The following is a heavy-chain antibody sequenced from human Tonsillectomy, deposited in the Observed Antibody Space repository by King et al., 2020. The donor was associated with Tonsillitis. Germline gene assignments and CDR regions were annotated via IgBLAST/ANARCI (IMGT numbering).Heavy chain of an antibody. CDR1: GFTFSNYG. CDR2: ISSDGSSK. CDR3: AKGHTTSTMDFIFDF. D-gene: IGHD4/OR15-4a*01. J-gene: IGHJ5*01. Sequence: VQLVESGGGVVQPGRSLRLSCAASGFTFSNYGMHWVRQAPGKGLEWVAVISSDGSSKYYGDYVKGRFPISRDNSKSTLYLQMTSLRAEDTAMYYCAKGHTTSTMDFIFDFWGQGTRVTVSS. V-gene: IGHV3-30*18.